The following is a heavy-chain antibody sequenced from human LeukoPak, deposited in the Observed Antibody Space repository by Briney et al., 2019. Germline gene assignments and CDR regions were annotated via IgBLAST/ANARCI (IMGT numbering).Heavy chain of an antibody. Sequence: PGGSLRLPCVVSGFTFSSYSMIWVRQAPGKGLQWVANMKKDGSETNYGDSVKDRFTISRDNAKNSLYLQMNSLRAEDTAVYYCGRHRSGSGSYFIHHWGQGPLDSVSS. CDR1: GFTFSSYS. CDR3: GRHRSGSGSYFIHH. V-gene: IGHV3-7*01. J-gene: IGHJ5*02. D-gene: IGHD3-10*01. CDR2: MKKDGSET.